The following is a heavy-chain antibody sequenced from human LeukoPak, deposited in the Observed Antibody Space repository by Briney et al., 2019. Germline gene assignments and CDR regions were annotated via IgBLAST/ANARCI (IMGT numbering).Heavy chain of an antibody. Sequence: GGSLRLSCAASGFTFSSYAMTWVRQAPGKGLEWVSSISGSGGSTYYADSVKGRFTVSRDNSKNTLYLQMNSLRAEDTAVYYCAKDLVTGSLDYWGQGTLVTVSS. CDR3: AKDLVTGSLDY. J-gene: IGHJ4*02. V-gene: IGHV3-23*01. CDR2: ISGSGGST. CDR1: GFTFSSYA. D-gene: IGHD3-10*01.